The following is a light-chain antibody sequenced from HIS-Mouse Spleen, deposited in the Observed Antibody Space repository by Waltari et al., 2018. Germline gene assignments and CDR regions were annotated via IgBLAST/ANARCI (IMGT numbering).Light chain of an antibody. J-gene: IGLJ2*01. CDR2: SNN. CDR3: AAWDDSLNGVV. Sequence: SSELTQDPAVSVALGQTVRITCQGDSLRSYYARWYQQKPGQAPKLLIYSNNQRPSGVPDRFSGSKSGTSASLAISGLQSEDEADYYCAAWDDSLNGVVFGGGTKLTVL. CDR1: SLRSYY. V-gene: IGLV3-19*01.